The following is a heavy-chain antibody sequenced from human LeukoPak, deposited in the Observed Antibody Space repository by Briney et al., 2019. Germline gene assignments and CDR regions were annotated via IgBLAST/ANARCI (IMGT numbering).Heavy chain of an antibody. Sequence: GGSLRLSCAASGFTFSTYAMNWVRQAPGKGLEWVAVISDDGRHNYYADSVKGRFTISRDNSKSTVYLQMNSLRPEDTAMYYCARPSPPGDGYNPCDYWGPGALVIVSS. D-gene: IGHD5-24*01. J-gene: IGHJ4*02. V-gene: IGHV3-30*04. CDR1: GFTFSTYA. CDR2: ISDDGRHN. CDR3: ARPSPPGDGYNPCDY.